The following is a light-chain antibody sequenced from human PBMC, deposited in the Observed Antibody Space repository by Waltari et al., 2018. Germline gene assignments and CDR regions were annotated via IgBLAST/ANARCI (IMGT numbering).Light chain of an antibody. CDR3: FSHTSSITVV. V-gene: IGLV2-14*03. CDR1: SSYVGGSNY. J-gene: IGLJ2*01. Sequence: QFALHKPASVSGSPGQSITISCTGTSSYVGGSNYVSWYQQHPGKAPKRMIYDVSNRPSGVSNRFSGSKSGNTASLTISGLQAEDEADYYCFSHTSSITVVFGGGTKLTVL. CDR2: DVS.